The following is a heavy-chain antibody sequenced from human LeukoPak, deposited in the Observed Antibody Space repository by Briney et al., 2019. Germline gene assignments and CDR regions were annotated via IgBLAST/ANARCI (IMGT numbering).Heavy chain of an antibody. CDR1: GFTFDDYG. D-gene: IGHD6-13*01. J-gene: IGHJ6*03. CDR3: ARGYSSSWHHYYYYMDV. V-gene: IGHV3-20*04. CDR2: ITWNGGST. Sequence: AGGSLRLSCTASGFTFDDYGMSWVRQAPGKGLEWVSYITWNGGSTNYADSVKGRFTISRDNGKNSLHLQMNSLRAEDTAVYYCARGYSSSWHHYYYYMDVWGKGTTVTVSS.